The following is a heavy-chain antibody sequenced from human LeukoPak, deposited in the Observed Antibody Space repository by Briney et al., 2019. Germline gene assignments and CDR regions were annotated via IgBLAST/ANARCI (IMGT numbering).Heavy chain of an antibody. V-gene: IGHV3-48*01. Sequence: GGSLRLSCAASGFTFSSYAMSWVRQAPGKGLEWVSHIRSSSETFYADSVKGRFTISRDNARNSLYLQMNNLRGEDTAIYYCARDAGNSGYGCDLWGQGTLVTVSS. D-gene: IGHD5-12*01. CDR1: GFTFSSYA. J-gene: IGHJ5*02. CDR3: ARDAGNSGYGCDL. CDR2: IRSSSET.